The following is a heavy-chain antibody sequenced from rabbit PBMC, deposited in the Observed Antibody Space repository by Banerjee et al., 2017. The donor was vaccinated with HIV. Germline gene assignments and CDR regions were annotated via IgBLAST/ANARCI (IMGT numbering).Heavy chain of an antibody. D-gene: IGHD6-1*01. CDR2: IDGGSSGST. Sequence: QEQLVESGGGLVQPEGSLTLTCTASGFSFSNSYYMCWVRQAPGKGLEWIACIDGGSSGSTYYASWAKGRFTISKPSSTTVTLQMTSLTAADTATYFCAREPFRASYASFNLWGPGTLVTVS. CDR1: GFSFSNSYY. J-gene: IGHJ4*01. CDR3: AREPFRASYASFNL. V-gene: IGHV1S45*01.